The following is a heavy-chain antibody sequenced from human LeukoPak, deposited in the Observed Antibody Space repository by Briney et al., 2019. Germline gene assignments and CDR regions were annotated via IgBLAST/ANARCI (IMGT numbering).Heavy chain of an antibody. CDR3: ARAGTTTVTTGWFDP. CDR2: ISSSSSYI. CDR1: GFTFSSYS. V-gene: IGHV3-21*01. Sequence: GGSLRLSCAASGFTFSSYSMNWVRQAPGKGLEWVSSISSSSSYIYYADSVKGRFTMSRDNAKNSLYLQMNSLRAEDTAVYYCARAGTTTVTTGWFDPWGQGTLVTVSS. J-gene: IGHJ5*02. D-gene: IGHD4-17*01.